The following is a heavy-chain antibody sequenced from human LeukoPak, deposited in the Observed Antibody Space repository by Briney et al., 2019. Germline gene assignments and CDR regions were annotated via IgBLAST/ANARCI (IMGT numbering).Heavy chain of an antibody. D-gene: IGHD3-16*01. CDR2: IIPILGIA. CDR1: GGTFSSYA. J-gene: IGHJ4*02. CDR3: ARDLTRIPGGEVGY. V-gene: IGHV1-69*04. Sequence: SVKVSCKASGGTFSSYAISWVRQAPGQGLEWMGRIIPILGIANYAQKFQGRVTITADKSTSTAYMELSSLRSEDTAVYYCARDLTRIPGGEVGYWGQGTLVTVSS.